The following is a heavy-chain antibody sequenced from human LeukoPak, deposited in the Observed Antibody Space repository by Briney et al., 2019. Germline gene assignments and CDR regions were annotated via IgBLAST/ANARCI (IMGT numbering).Heavy chain of an antibody. CDR1: GYTYTSYG. CDR2: ISAYNGNT. V-gene: IGHV1-18*01. CDR3: ARATTYGDYDY. J-gene: IGHJ4*02. D-gene: IGHD4-17*01. Sequence: ASVTVSCKASGYTYTSYGISWVRQAPGQGLEWMGWISAYNGNTNYAQKLQGRVTMTTDTSTSTAYMELRSLRSDDTAVYYCARATTYGDYDYWGQGTLVTVSS.